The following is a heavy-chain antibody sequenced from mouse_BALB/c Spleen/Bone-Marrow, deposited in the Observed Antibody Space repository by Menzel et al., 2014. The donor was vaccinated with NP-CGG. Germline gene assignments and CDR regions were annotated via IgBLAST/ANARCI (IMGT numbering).Heavy chain of an antibody. CDR1: GFTFSSYT. Sequence: LQQSGGGLVQPGGSLKFSCAASGFTFSSYTMSWVRQTPEKRLEWVAYISNGGGSTYYPDTVKGRFTISRDNAKNTLYLQMSSLKSEDTAMYYCARRAGAYWGQGTLVTVSA. CDR2: ISNGGGST. D-gene: IGHD3-3*01. J-gene: IGHJ3*01. CDR3: ARRAGAY. V-gene: IGHV5-12-2*01.